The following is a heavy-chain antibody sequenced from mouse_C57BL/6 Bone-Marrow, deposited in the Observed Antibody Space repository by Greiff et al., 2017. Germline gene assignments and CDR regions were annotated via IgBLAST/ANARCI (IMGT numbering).Heavy chain of an antibody. Sequence: VQLQQSGPELVKPGASVKMSCKASGYTFTDYNMHWVKQNHGKSLEWIGYINPNNGGTSYNQKFKGKATLTVNKSSSTAYMELRSLTSEDSAVYYCARNYYGSSSFDYWGQGTTLTVSS. J-gene: IGHJ2*01. CDR1: GYTFTDYN. CDR3: ARNYYGSSSFDY. D-gene: IGHD1-1*01. CDR2: INPNNGGT. V-gene: IGHV1-22*01.